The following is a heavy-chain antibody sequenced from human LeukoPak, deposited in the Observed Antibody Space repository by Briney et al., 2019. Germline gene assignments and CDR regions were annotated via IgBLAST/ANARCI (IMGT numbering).Heavy chain of an antibody. CDR2: IIPSGGST. J-gene: IGHJ2*01. Sequence: ASVKVSCKASGYPFTSYYIYWVRQAAGQGLEWMGKIIPSGGSTSYPQKFQGRVTMTRDTSTTTVYMELNSLRSEDTAVYYCARAFAYGDWYFDLWGRGTPVTVSS. CDR1: GYPFTSYY. CDR3: ARAFAYGDWYFDL. V-gene: IGHV1-46*01. D-gene: IGHD4-17*01.